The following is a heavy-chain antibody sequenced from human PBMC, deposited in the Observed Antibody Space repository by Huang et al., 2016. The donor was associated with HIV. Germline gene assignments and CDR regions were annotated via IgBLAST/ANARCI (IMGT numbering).Heavy chain of an antibody. D-gene: IGHD3-16*02. CDR1: QFTFTSYG. V-gene: IGHV3-30*18. CDR3: TKDWSVRGTNRFNSMDY. Sequence: QVQLVESGGGVVQPERSLKLSCATSQFTFTSYGMHWVRQDPGKGLEWVAVISYDGNTKFYADSVKGRFTISRDNSKKILFLQMSSLRPEDTAIYYCTKDWSVRGTNRFNSMDYWGQGTQVTVSS. CDR2: ISYDGNTK. J-gene: IGHJ4*02.